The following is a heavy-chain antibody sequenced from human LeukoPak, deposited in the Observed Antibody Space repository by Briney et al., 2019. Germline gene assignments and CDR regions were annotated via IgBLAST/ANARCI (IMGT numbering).Heavy chain of an antibody. CDR3: ARQRFEWEPYDY. CDR2: IYYSGST. D-gene: IGHD1-26*01. J-gene: IGHJ4*02. V-gene: IGHV4-39*01. Sequence: SETLSLTCTVSGGSISSSSYYWGWIRQPPGKGLEWIGSIYYSGSTYYNPSLKSRVTISVDTSKNQFSLKLSSVTAADTAVYYCARQRFEWEPYDYWGQGTLVTVSS. CDR1: GGSISSSSYY.